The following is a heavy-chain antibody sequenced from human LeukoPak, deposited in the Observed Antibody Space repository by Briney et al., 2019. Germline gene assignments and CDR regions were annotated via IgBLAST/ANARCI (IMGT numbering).Heavy chain of an antibody. Sequence: SETLSLTCAVYGGSFSGYYWRWIRQPPGKGLEWIGEINHSGNINYNPSLKSRVTISVDKSKNQFSLKLNSVTAADTAVYYCARIGGGGYCSSTSCPDYWGQGTLVTVSS. D-gene: IGHD2-2*03. CDR3: ARIGGGGYCSSTSCPDY. CDR2: INHSGNI. J-gene: IGHJ4*02. V-gene: IGHV4-34*01. CDR1: GGSFSGYY.